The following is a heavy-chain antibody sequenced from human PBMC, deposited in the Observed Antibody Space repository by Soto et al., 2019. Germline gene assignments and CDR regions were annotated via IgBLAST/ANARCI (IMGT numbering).Heavy chain of an antibody. CDR2: MYYRGNT. CDR1: NXXXXXXXFY. CDR3: ARSGYSRSDFGH. D-gene: IGHD6-13*01. V-gene: IGHV4-31*03. J-gene: IGHJ4*02. Sequence: LSLTCTFSNXXXXXXXFYWTWIRQHPGKGLEWIGYMYYRGNTYYHPYLKSRVTVSIDTSKNQFSLRLNSVTAADAAVDYCARSGYSRSDFGHWGQGTLVTV.